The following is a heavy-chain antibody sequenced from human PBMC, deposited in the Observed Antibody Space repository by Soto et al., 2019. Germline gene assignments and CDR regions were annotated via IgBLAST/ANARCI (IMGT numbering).Heavy chain of an antibody. Sequence: GGSLRLSCAASGFTFSSYAMSWVRQAPGKGLEWVSAISGSGGSTYYADSVKGRFTISRDNSKNTLYLQMNSLRAEDTSVYYCAKVDYGGYSLAFDYWGQGTLVTVSS. CDR1: GFTFSSYA. D-gene: IGHD4-17*01. V-gene: IGHV3-23*01. J-gene: IGHJ4*02. CDR3: AKVDYGGYSLAFDY. CDR2: ISGSGGST.